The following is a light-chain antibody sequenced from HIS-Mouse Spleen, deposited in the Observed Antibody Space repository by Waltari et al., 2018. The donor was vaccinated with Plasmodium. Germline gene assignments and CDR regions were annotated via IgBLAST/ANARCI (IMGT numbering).Light chain of an antibody. J-gene: IGKJ2*01. CDR2: GAS. CDR1: QSVSRN. V-gene: IGKV3-15*01. CDR3: QQYNNWPLYT. Sequence: ELVITQSPATLSVSPGARPTLSCRASQSVSRNLAWYQQKPGQAPRLLIYGASTRATGIPARVSGSGSGTEFTLTISSMQSEDFAVYYCQQYNNWPLYTFGQGTKLEIK.